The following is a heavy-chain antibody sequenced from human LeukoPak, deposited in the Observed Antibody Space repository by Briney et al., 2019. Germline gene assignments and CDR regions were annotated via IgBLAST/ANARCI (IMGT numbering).Heavy chain of an antibody. CDR3: ARVTNYNILTGDYAPWYSGMDV. CDR1: GYTFTSYS. Sequence: ASVKVSCKASGYTFTSYSISWVRQAPGQGLEWMGWISAYNGNTNYAQYLQGRVTMTTDTSTSTAYMDLRSLRSDDTAVYYCARVTNYNILTGDYAPWYSGMDVWGQGTTVTVSS. D-gene: IGHD3-9*01. J-gene: IGHJ6*02. V-gene: IGHV1-18*01. CDR2: ISAYNGNT.